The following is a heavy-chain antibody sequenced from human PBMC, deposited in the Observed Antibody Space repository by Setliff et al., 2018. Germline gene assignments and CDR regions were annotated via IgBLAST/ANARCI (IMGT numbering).Heavy chain of an antibody. J-gene: IGHJ5*02. D-gene: IGHD5-12*01. V-gene: IGHV4-61*01. CDR2: ISYIGNT. CDR1: GASVRSGPYY. CDR3: ARGPPGYNPYHWFDP. Sequence: SETLSLTCTVSGASVRSGPYYWSWIRQPPGKGLEWIGFISYIGNTNYNPSLKRRISISLDTSKNQFSLKVNSVTAADTAVYYCARGPPGYNPYHWFDPWGQGTLVTVSS.